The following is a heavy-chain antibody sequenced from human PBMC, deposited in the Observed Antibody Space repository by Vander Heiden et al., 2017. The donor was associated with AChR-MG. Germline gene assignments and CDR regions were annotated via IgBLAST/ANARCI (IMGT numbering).Heavy chain of an antibody. CDR3: TTEAKSTDILTGYYFYYMAV. J-gene: IGHJ6*03. Sequence: EVQVVESGGGLVKPGGSLRLSCVVSGPTLSDAGRSWVRQAPGKGLEWVGRIKRKRDAGTTEYGAPENGKFVISRDDSKNTVYLQMNSLKTEDTAVYYCTTEAKSTDILTGYYFYYMAVWGKGTTVTVSS. D-gene: IGHD3-9*01. CDR2: IKRKRDAGTT. CDR1: GPTLSDAG. V-gene: IGHV3-15*01.